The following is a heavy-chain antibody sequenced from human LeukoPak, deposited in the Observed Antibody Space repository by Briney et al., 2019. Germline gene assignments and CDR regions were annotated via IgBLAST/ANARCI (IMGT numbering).Heavy chain of an antibody. V-gene: IGHV1-69*06. CDR2: IIPIFGTA. CDR3: ARDGPSGSFPPPFDY. J-gene: IGHJ4*02. CDR1: GGTFSSYA. D-gene: IGHD1-26*01. Sequence: SVKVSCKASGGTFSSYAISWVRQAAGHGLEWMGRIIPIFGTANYAQKFQGRVTITADKSTSTAYMELSSLRSEDTAVYYCARDGPSGSFPPPFDYWGQGTLVTVSS.